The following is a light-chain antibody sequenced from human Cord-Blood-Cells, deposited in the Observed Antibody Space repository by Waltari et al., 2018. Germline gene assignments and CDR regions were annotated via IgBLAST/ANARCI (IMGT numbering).Light chain of an antibody. Sequence: IQMTPSHPSLSPPVGHRVPITFRGSQSISSYLNWYQQKPGKAHKLLIYAASSLQSGVPSRFSGSGSGTEFTLTISSLQPEDFATCCCQQSYSTPWTFGQGTKVEIK. V-gene: IGKV1-39*01. J-gene: IGKJ1*01. CDR1: QSISSY. CDR2: AAS. CDR3: QQSYSTPWT.